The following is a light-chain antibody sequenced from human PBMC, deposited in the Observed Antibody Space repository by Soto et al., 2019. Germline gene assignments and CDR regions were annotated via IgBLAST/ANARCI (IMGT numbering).Light chain of an antibody. CDR3: QSYDSSLSIVV. V-gene: IGLV1-40*01. Sequence: QSVLTQPPSVSGAPGQRVTISCTGSSSNIGAGYDVHWYQQLPGTAPKLLIYGNSNRPSGVLDRFSGSKSGTSASLAITGLQDEDEADYYCQSYDSSLSIVVFGGGSKLTVL. J-gene: IGLJ2*01. CDR1: SSNIGAGYD. CDR2: GNS.